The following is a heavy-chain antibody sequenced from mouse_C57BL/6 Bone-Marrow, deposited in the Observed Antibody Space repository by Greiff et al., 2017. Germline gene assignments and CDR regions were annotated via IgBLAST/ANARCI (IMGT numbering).Heavy chain of an antibody. CDR1: GFTFSSSG. D-gene: IGHD2-3*01. J-gene: IGHJ3*01. Sequence: EVQGVESGGDLVKPGGSLKLSCAASGFTFSSSGMSWVRQTPDKRLEWVANLSSGGSYTYYPDSVKGRFTISRDNAKNTLYLQMSSLKAEDTAMYDCAIRGWLLQFADWGQGTLVTVSA. CDR3: AIRGWLLQFAD. V-gene: IGHV5-6*01. CDR2: LSSGGSYT.